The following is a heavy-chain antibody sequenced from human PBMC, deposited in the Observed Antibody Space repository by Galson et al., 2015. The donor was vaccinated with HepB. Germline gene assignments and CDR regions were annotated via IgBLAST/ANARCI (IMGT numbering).Heavy chain of an antibody. CDR3: ARGGKFYYDTTGYPRDF. CDR2: INQDGREK. Sequence: SLRLSCAVSGFTFTTYWMSWVRQAPGKGLERVANINQDGREKYYADSVRGRFTISRDNAKNSLYLQMDSLRAEDTAVYYCARGGKFYYDTTGYPRDFWGQGTLVTVSS. V-gene: IGHV3-7*03. CDR1: GFTFTTYW. D-gene: IGHD3-22*01. J-gene: IGHJ4*02.